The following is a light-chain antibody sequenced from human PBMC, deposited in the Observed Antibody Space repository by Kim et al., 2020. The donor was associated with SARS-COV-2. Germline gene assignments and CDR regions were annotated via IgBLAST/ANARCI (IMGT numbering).Light chain of an antibody. V-gene: IGKV1-5*03. CDR3: QSYNSV. J-gene: IGKJ1*01. CDR2: KAS. Sequence: DIQMTQSPSALSASVGDRVTITCRASQNIGDSLAWYQQKPGRPPKLFVYKASSLESGVPSRFSGSGSGTEFTLTISSLQPDDFATYFCQSYNSVFGQGTKVDIK. CDR1: QNIGDS.